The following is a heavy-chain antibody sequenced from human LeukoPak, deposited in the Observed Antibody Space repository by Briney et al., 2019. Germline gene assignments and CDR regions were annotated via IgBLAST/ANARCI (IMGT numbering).Heavy chain of an antibody. J-gene: IGHJ4*02. CDR3: ATSRTGSSYYFDF. CDR2: IFPADSET. Sequence: GESLKISCQASGYSFPNYWIGWVRQMSGKGLEFAGVIFPADSETRYSPSFQGRVVFSVDKSTKTAFLQWNSLKASDTAKYYCATSRTGSSYYFDFWGQGTLVSVSS. CDR1: GYSFPNYW. V-gene: IGHV5-51*01. D-gene: IGHD2-8*02.